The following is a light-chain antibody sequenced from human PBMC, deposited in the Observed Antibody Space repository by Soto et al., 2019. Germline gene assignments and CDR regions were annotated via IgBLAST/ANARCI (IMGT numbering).Light chain of an antibody. CDR1: SSDVGGYNY. CDR2: EVS. CDR3: SSYAGSNVV. V-gene: IGLV2-8*01. J-gene: IGLJ2*01. Sequence: QSALTQPPSASGSPGQSVTISCTGTSSDVGGYNYVSWYQQHPGKPPKFMIYEVSKRPSGVPDRFSGSKSGNTASLTVSGLQAEDEADYYCSSYAGSNVVFGGGTKLTVL.